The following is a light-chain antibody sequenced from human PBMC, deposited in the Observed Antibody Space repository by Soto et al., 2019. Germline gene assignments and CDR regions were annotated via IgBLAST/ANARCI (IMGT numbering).Light chain of an antibody. J-gene: IGLJ1*01. CDR2: DNN. CDR1: SSNIGNNY. Sequence: QSVLTQPPSVSAAPGLKVTISCAGSSSNIGNNYVSWYQQLPGTAPKLLIYDNNKRPSGIPDRFSGSKSGTSATLGITGLQTGDEADYYCGTWDSSLSVYVFGTGTKVTVL. V-gene: IGLV1-51*01. CDR3: GTWDSSLSVYV.